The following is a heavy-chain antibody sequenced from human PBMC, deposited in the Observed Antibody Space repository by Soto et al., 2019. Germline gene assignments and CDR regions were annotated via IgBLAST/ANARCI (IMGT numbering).Heavy chain of an antibody. J-gene: IGHJ4*02. CDR3: AKPHREGYSTAFFHH. V-gene: IGHV3-23*01. D-gene: IGHD4-4*01. Sequence: GGSLGLSCAASEFTFSTYAMSWVRQAPGKGLEWVSGISGSGGGTYYADSVKGRFTISRDNSKNTVYLQMNSLRAEDTAVYYCAKPHREGYSTAFFHHWGQGTLVTVSS. CDR1: EFTFSTYA. CDR2: ISGSGGGT.